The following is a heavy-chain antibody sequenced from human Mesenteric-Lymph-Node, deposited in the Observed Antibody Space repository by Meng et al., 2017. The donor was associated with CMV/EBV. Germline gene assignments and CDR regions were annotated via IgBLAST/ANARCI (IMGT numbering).Heavy chain of an antibody. CDR3: ARDFVSAGYSYGYLVY. Sequence: GTFSSYAITWVRQAPRQGLEWMGGIIPIFGTANYSQKFQGRVTITADESTSTAYMELSRLRSDDTAVYYCARDFVSAGYSYGYLVYWGQGTLVTVSS. J-gene: IGHJ4*02. V-gene: IGHV1-69*01. CDR2: IIPIFGTA. D-gene: IGHD5-18*01. CDR1: GTFSSYA.